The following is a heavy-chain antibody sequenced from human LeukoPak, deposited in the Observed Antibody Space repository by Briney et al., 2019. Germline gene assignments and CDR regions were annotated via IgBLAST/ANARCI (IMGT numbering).Heavy chain of an antibody. CDR3: ARSAVGATLH. CDR2: ISSSGNTR. D-gene: IGHD1-26*01. J-gene: IGHJ4*02. Sequence: GGSLRLSCAASGVTFSDHYMSYIRQAPGRGREWFSHISSSGNTRYYADSVKGRFTISRDNAKNSLYLQMNSLRAEDTAVYYCARSAVGATLHWGQGTLVTVSS. V-gene: IGHV3-11*01. CDR1: GVTFSDHY.